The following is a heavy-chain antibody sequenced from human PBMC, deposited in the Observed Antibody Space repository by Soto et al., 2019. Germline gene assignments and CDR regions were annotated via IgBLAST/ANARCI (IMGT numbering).Heavy chain of an antibody. CDR1: GFTFSSYS. V-gene: IGHV3-21*01. J-gene: IGHJ5*02. CDR3: ARGGYSSSSARAWFDP. CDR2: ISSSSYI. D-gene: IGHD6-6*01. Sequence: GGSLRLSCAASGFTFSSYSMNWVRQAPGKGLEWVSSISSSSYIYYADSGKGRFTISRDNAKNSLYLQMNSLRAEDTAVDYCARGGYSSSSARAWFDPWGQGTLVTGSS.